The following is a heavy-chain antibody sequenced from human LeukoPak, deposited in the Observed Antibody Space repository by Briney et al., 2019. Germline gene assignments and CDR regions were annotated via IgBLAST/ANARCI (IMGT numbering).Heavy chain of an antibody. CDR3: ARDDSSGYYVSFY. CDR2: IYPNSGGT. CDR1: AYTFTGYY. J-gene: IGHJ4*02. D-gene: IGHD3-22*01. Sequence: ASVKVSCKASAYTFTGYYMHWVRQAPGQGLEWMGWIYPNSGGTNYAQKFQGRVTMTRDTSISTAYMELSRLRSDDTAVYYCARDDSSGYYVSFYWGQGTLVTVSS. V-gene: IGHV1-2*02.